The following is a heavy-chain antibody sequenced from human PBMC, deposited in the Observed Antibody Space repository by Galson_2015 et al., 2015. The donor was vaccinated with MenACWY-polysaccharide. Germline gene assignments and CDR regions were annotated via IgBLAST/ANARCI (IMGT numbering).Heavy chain of an antibody. J-gene: IGHJ4*02. V-gene: IGHV3-49*04. D-gene: IGHD1-26*01. CDR1: GFTFGDYA. Sequence: SLRLSCATSGFTFGDYAMSWVRQAPGKGLEWVGFIRSKAYGGTKEYAASVKGRFTISRDDSKSIAYLQMNSLKTEDTAVYYCTTATGGSRYYWGQGTLVTVSS. CDR2: IRSKAYGGTK. CDR3: TTATGGSRYY.